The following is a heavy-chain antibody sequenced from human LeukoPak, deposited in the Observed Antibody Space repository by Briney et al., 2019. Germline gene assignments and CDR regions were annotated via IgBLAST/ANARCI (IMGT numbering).Heavy chain of an antibody. CDR3: ARSYLGGTYYDWFDP. CDR1: GGSISDYY. Sequence: SETLSLTCTVSGGSISDYYWNWIRQPAGKGLERIGRIYASGSTNYNPSLRSRVTISVDKSKNQFSLKLTSATAADTAVYYCARSYLGGTYYDWFDPWGQGTLVTVSS. V-gene: IGHV4-4*07. J-gene: IGHJ5*02. D-gene: IGHD1-26*01. CDR2: IYASGST.